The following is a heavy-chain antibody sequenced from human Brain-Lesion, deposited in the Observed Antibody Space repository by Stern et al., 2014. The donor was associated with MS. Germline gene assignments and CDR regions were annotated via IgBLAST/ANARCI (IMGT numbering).Heavy chain of an antibody. CDR3: ATLSPGAGGNYYRHFDY. CDR1: GYTLTELS. D-gene: IGHD1-26*01. J-gene: IGHJ4*02. CDR2: FDPEDGET. V-gene: IGHV1-24*01. Sequence: MQLVESGAEVKKPGASVKVSCKVSGYTLTELSMHWVRQAPRKGLEWMGGFDPEDGETIYAQKFQGRVTMTEDTSTDTAYMELSSLRSEDTAVYYCATLSPGAGGNYYRHFDYWGQGTLVTGSS.